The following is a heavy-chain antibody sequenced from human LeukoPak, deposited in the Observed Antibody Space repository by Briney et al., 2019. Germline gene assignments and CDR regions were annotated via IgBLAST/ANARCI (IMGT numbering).Heavy chain of an antibody. CDR2: ISSNGGST. V-gene: IGHV3-64D*06. Sequence: GGSLRLSCSASGLTFSSYAMHWVRQAPGKGLEYVSAISSNGGSTYYADSVKGRFTISRDNSKNTLYLQMSSLRAEDTAVYYCVKDATGTRFDPWGQGTLVTVSS. J-gene: IGHJ5*02. CDR3: VKDATGTRFDP. CDR1: GLTFSSYA. D-gene: IGHD1-1*01.